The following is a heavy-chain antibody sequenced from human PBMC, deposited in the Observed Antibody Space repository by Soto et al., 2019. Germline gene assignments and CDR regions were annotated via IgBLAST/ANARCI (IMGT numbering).Heavy chain of an antibody. CDR3: AADIVAKSAFDY. CDR2: IVVGSGNT. V-gene: IGHV1-58*01. D-gene: IGHD5-12*01. Sequence: GASVKVCCKASGFTFTSSAVQWVRQARGQRLEWIGWIVVGSGNTNYAQKFQERVTITRDMSTSTAYMELSSLRSEDTAVYYCAADIVAKSAFDYWGQGTLVTVSS. CDR1: GFTFTSSA. J-gene: IGHJ4*02.